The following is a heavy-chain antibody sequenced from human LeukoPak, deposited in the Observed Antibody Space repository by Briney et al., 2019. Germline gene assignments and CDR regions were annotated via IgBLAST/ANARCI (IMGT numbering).Heavy chain of an antibody. Sequence: SETLSLTCTVSGGSISSYYWSWLRQPPGKGLEWVGYIYYSGSTNYNPSLKRRVTISVDTSKNQFSLKLGSVTAADTAVYYCASNYYGSGTHPHYYGMDVWGKGTTVTVSS. J-gene: IGHJ6*04. CDR3: ASNYYGSGTHPHYYGMDV. CDR2: IYYSGST. V-gene: IGHV4-59*01. D-gene: IGHD3-10*01. CDR1: GGSISSYY.